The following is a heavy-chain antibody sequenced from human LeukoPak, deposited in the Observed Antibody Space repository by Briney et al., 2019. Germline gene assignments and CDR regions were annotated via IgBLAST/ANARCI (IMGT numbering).Heavy chain of an antibody. Sequence: GASVKVSCKASGYTFTGYYMHWVRQAPGQGLEWMGWINPNSGGTNYAQKFQGSITICRDTSIRTAYMELSRLRSDDTAVYYCARDPHSSHDYSPRGHYYYYYMDVWGKGTTVTVSS. CDR3: ARDPHSSHDYSPRGHYYYYYMDV. V-gene: IGHV1-2*02. CDR2: INPNSGGT. CDR1: GYTFTGYY. J-gene: IGHJ6*03. D-gene: IGHD4-11*01.